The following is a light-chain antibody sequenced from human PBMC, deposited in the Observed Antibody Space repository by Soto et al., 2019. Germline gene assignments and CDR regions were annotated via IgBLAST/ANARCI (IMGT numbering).Light chain of an antibody. J-gene: IGLJ2*01. CDR1: SSDVGGYNY. Sequence: QSALTQPASVSGSPGQSITISCTGTSSDVGGYNYVSWYQQHPGKAPKLMIYDVSNRPSGVSNRFSGSKSGNTASLTISGLQAEDEADYYCSSYRSPGLVIFGGGTKLTVL. V-gene: IGLV2-14*01. CDR3: SSYRSPGLVI. CDR2: DVS.